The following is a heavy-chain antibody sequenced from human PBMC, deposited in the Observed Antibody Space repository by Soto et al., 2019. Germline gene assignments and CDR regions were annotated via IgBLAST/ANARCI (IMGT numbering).Heavy chain of an antibody. J-gene: IGHJ4*02. CDR3: ARHAHYYDSSGYYAFDE. Sequence: SETLSLTCTVSGGSISSSSYYWGWIRQPPGKGLEWIGSIFYSGSTYYNPSLKSRVTISVDTSKNQFSLKLSSVTAADTAVYYCARHAHYYDSSGYYAFDEWGQGTLVTVSS. V-gene: IGHV4-39*01. CDR1: GGSISSSSYY. CDR2: IFYSGST. D-gene: IGHD3-22*01.